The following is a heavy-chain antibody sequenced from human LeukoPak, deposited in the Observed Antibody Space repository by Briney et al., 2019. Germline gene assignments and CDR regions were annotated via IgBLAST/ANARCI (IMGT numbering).Heavy chain of an antibody. CDR3: ARARYSSGWYPDY. D-gene: IGHD6-19*01. J-gene: IGHJ4*02. CDR2: IYYSGST. V-gene: IGHV4-59*01. Sequence: SETLSLTCTVSGGSISSYYWSWIRQPPGKGLEWIGYIYYSGSTNYNPSLKSRVTISVDTSKNQFSLKLSSVTAADTAVYYCARARYSSGWYPDYWGQGTLVTVSS. CDR1: GGSISSYY.